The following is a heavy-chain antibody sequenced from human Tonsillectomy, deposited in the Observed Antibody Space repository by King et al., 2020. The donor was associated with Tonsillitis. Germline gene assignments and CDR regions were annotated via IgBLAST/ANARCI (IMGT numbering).Heavy chain of an antibody. CDR2: ISYDGSNK. CDR3: AKSHCSSTSCYPNYYYYYGMDV. V-gene: IGHV3-30*18. CDR1: GFTFSSYG. D-gene: IGHD2-2*01. Sequence: VQLVESGGGVVQPGRSLRLSCAASGFTFSSYGMHWVRQAPGKGLEWVAGISYDGSNKYYADSVKGRFTISRDNSKNTLYLQMNSLRAEDTAVYYCAKSHCSSTSCYPNYYYYYGMDVWGQGTTVTVSS. J-gene: IGHJ6*02.